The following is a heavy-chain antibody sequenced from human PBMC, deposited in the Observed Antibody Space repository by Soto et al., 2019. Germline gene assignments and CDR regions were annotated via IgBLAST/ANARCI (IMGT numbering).Heavy chain of an antibody. CDR3: ARRGGYELWGYYYYGMDV. Sequence: SETLSLTCAVYGGSFSGYYWSWIRQPPGKGLEWIGDINYSGSTNYNPSLKSRVTISVDTSKNQFSLKLTSVTAADTAVYYCARRGGYELWGYYYYGMDVWGQGTTVTVSS. CDR1: GGSFSGYY. CDR2: INYSGST. D-gene: IGHD5-12*01. V-gene: IGHV4-34*01. J-gene: IGHJ6*02.